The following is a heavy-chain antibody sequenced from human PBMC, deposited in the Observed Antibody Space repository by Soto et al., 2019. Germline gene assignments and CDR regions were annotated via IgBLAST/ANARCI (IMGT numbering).Heavy chain of an antibody. V-gene: IGHV3-30*18. Sequence: QVHLVESVGGVVQPGRSLRLSCGASGFTFSNYGMHCVRQAPGKGLEWVAFISNDGSNKNHADSVKGRFSISRDNSKNTLSLHLHSRRAEDTAVYFCAKDQLPVYYCHCRGPFDSWGQGTLVTVSP. CDR2: ISNDGSNK. CDR3: AKDQLPVYYCHCRGPFDS. J-gene: IGHJ4*02. D-gene: IGHD3-22*01. CDR1: GFTFSNYG.